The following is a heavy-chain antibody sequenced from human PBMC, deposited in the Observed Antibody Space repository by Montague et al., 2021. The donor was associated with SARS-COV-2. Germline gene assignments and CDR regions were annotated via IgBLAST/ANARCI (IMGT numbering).Heavy chain of an antibody. J-gene: IGHJ4*02. CDR2: TYYRSKWYN. V-gene: IGHV6-1*01. CDR1: GDSVSSNSAA. D-gene: IGHD3-10*01. Sequence: CAISGDSVSSNSAAWNWIRQSPSRGLEWLGRTYYRSKWYNDYAVSVKSRITINPDTSKNQFSLQLNSVTPEDTAVYYCARGGWGAPGTGRLIDYWGQGTLVTVSS. CDR3: ARGGWGAPGTGRLIDY.